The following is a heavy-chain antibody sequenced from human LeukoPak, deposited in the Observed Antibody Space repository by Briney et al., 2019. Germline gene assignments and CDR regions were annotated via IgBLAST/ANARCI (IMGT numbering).Heavy chain of an antibody. D-gene: IGHD6-19*01. J-gene: IGHJ4*02. CDR1: GFTFSTFA. CDR3: ARDHGSSGWYETVDY. Sequence: GGSLRLSCAASGFTFSTFAMHWVRQAPDRGLEWVAVISYDGNNKYYADSVKGRFTISRDNSKNTLYLQMNSLRVEDTAVYYCARDHGSSGWYETVDYWGQGTLVTVSS. V-gene: IGHV3-30-3*01. CDR2: ISYDGNNK.